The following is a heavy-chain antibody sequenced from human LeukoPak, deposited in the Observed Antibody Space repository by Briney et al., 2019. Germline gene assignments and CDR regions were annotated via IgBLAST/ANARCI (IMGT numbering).Heavy chain of an antibody. D-gene: IGHD5-12*01. V-gene: IGHV3-23*01. CDR1: GFTFSSYT. CDR3: AKGTVGGYDY. CDR2: ISDSGGAT. Sequence: GGSLRLSCTASGFTFSSYTMTWVRQAPGKGLEWVSAISDSGGATYYADSMRGRFTISRDNSKNTLYLQMNSLRAEDTAVYNCAKGTVGGYDYWGQGTLVTVPS. J-gene: IGHJ4*02.